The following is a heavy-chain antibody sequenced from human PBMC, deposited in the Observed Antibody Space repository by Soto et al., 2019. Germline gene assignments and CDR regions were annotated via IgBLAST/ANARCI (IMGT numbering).Heavy chain of an antibody. D-gene: IGHD2-15*01. Sequence: QVQLVQSGAEVKKPGSSVKVSCKASGGTFSSYAITWMRQAPGRGLEWMGGIIPIFGTAIYAQMFQGRVTITADEYTSTAYLELSSLRSEDTAVYYCARVRYCSGGSCNAVPPTWSFDLWGRGTLVTVSS. J-gene: IGHJ2*01. CDR2: IIPIFGTA. V-gene: IGHV1-69*01. CDR1: GGTFSSYA. CDR3: ARVRYCSGGSCNAVPPTWSFDL.